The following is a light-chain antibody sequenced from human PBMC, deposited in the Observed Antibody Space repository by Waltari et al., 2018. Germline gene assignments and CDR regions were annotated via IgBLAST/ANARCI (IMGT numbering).Light chain of an antibody. Sequence: DIVMTQSPLSLPVTPGEPASIPCRSSQSLLHSNGYNYLDWYLQKPGPSPQLLIYLGSNRASGVPDRFSGSGSGTDFTLKISRVEAEDVGVYYCMQALQTLLTFGGGTKVEIK. V-gene: IGKV2-28*01. CDR1: QSLLHSNGYNY. CDR3: MQALQTLLT. J-gene: IGKJ4*01. CDR2: LGS.